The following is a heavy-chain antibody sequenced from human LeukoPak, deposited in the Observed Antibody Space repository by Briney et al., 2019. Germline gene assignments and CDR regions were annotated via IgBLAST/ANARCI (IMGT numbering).Heavy chain of an antibody. CDR1: GGSISSSSYY. CDR3: ARGAEDIVVVPAAIGPLNYYYYYMDV. J-gene: IGHJ6*03. CDR2: IYYSGST. D-gene: IGHD2-2*02. Sequence: PSETLSLTCTVSGGSISSSSYYWGWIRQPPGKGLEGIGSIYYSGSTYYNPSLNGRVTISVDTSKNQFSLKLSSVTAADTAVYYCARGAEDIVVVPAAIGPLNYYYYYMDVWGKGTTVTVSS. V-gene: IGHV4-39*01.